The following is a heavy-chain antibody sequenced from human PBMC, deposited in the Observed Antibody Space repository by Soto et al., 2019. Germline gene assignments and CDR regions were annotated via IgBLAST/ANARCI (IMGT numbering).Heavy chain of an antibody. CDR2: IYPSGTT. CDR3: ASGAARGFDY. CDR1: GGSISSYY. V-gene: IGHV4-59*01. D-gene: IGHD6-6*01. Sequence: QVQLQESGPGLVKPSETLSLTCTVPGGSISSYYWSWIRQPPGKGLEWIGYIYPSGTTNNHPSLKSQVTISVDTSKKEFSLTLSFVTAADTAVYYCASGAARGFDYWGQGSLVTVSS. J-gene: IGHJ4*02.